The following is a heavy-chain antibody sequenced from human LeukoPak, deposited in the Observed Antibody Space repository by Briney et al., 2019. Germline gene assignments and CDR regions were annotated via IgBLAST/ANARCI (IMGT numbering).Heavy chain of an antibody. CDR1: GFTFSSYA. Sequence: GGSLRLSCAASGFTFSSYAMSWVRQAPGKGLEWGSAISGSGGSTYYADSVKGRFTISRDNSKNTLYLQMNSLRAEDTAVYYCAAGSGSYYNGAFDIWGQGTMVTVSS. V-gene: IGHV3-23*01. J-gene: IGHJ3*02. CDR2: ISGSGGST. CDR3: AAGSGSYYNGAFDI. D-gene: IGHD3-10*01.